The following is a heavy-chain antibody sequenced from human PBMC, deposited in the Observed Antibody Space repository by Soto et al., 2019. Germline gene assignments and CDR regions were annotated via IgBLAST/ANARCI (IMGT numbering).Heavy chain of an antibody. V-gene: IGHV1-18*04. Sequence: GASVKVSCKASGYTFTSYGISWVRQAPGQGLEWMGWISAYNGNTNYAQKLQGRVTMTTDTSTSTAYMELRSLRSDDTAVYYCARVLGQLQQQLAPDYWGQGTLVTVSS. CDR2: ISAYNGNT. CDR3: ARVLGQLQQQLAPDY. J-gene: IGHJ4*02. D-gene: IGHD6-13*01. CDR1: GYTFTSYG.